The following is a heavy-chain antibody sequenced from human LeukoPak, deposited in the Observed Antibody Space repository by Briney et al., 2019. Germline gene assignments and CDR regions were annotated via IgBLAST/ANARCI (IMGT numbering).Heavy chain of an antibody. CDR3: ARGTKWELRWPFDY. D-gene: IGHD1-26*01. J-gene: IGHJ4*02. CDR2: IYYSGST. V-gene: IGHV4-39*07. Sequence: ASETLSLTCTVSGGSISSSSYYWGWIRQPPGKGLEWIGSIYYSGSTYYNPSLKSRVTISVDTSKNQFSLKLSSVTAANTAVYYCARGTKWELRWPFDYWGQGTLVTVSS. CDR1: GGSISSSSYY.